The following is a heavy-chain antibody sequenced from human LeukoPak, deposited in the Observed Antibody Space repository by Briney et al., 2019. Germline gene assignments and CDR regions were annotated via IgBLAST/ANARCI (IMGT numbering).Heavy chain of an antibody. J-gene: IGHJ5*02. CDR3: ARPYEIQQWLAPGWFDP. CDR2: IYYSGST. Sequence: SETLSLTCTVSGGSISSYYWSWIRQPPGKGLEWIGYIYYSGSTNYNPSLKSRVTISVDTSKNQFSLKLSSVTAADTAVYYCARPYEIQQWLAPGWFDPWGQGTLVTVSS. V-gene: IGHV4-59*01. D-gene: IGHD6-19*01. CDR1: GGSISSYY.